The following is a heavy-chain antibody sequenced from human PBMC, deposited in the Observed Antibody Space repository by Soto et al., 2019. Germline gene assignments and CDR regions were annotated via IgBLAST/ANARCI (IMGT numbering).Heavy chain of an antibody. D-gene: IGHD6-19*01. J-gene: IGHJ6*02. CDR3: SRDKAVAGTYYYYGMDV. Sequence: SVKVSCKASGGTFSSYAISWVRQAPGQGLEWMGGIIPIFGTANYAQKFQGRVTITADESTSTAYMELSSLRSEDTAVYYCSRDKAVAGTYYYYGMDVWGQGTTGTVSS. CDR2: IIPIFGTA. V-gene: IGHV1-69*13. CDR1: GGTFSSYA.